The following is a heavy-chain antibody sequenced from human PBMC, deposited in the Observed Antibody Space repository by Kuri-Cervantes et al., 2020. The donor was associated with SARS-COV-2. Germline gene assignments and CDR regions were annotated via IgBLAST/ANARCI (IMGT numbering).Heavy chain of an antibody. D-gene: IGHD6-6*01. CDR3: AREGIAARPDYYYGMDV. CDR1: GYTFTSYD. V-gene: IGHV1-8*01. CDR2: MNPNSGNT. J-gene: IGHJ6*02. Sequence: ASVKVSRKASGYTFTSYDINWVRQATGQGLEWMGWMNPNSGNTGYAQKFQGRVTMTRNTSISTAYMELSSLRSEDTAVYYCAREGIAARPDYYYGMDVWGQGTTVTVSS.